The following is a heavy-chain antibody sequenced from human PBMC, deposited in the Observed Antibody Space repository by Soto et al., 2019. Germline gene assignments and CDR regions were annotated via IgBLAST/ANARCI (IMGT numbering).Heavy chain of an antibody. CDR1: GFTFSSYA. CDR3: ARGPSSLTRFDY. V-gene: IGHV3-30-3*01. D-gene: IGHD2-2*01. Sequence: GGSLRLSCAASGFTFSSYAMHWVRQAPGKGLEWVAVISYDGSNKYYADSVKGRSTISRDNSKNTLYVQMNRLRAEDTAVYYCARGPSSLTRFDYWGQGTLVTVSS. CDR2: ISYDGSNK. J-gene: IGHJ4*02.